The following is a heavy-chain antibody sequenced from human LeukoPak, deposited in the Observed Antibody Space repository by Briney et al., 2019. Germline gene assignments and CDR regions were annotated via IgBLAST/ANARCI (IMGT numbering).Heavy chain of an antibody. CDR2: INAGNGNT. V-gene: IGHV1-3*01. J-gene: IGHJ4*02. CDR3: ARDPAPDYFDY. Sequence: ASVQGSCKGSRYTFTHYVMHWVRQAPGQRLEWMGWINAGNGNTQYSQKFQGRVTFTRDTSASAAYMELSSLRSEDTAVYYCARDPAPDYFDYRGQGTLVTVSS. CDR1: RYTFTHYV.